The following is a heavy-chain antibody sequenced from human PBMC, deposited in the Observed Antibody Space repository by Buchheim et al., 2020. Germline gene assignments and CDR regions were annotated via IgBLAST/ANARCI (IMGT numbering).Heavy chain of an antibody. CDR1: GGSFSGYY. CDR2: INHSGST. J-gene: IGHJ6*03. Sequence: QVQLQQWGAGLLKPSETLSLTCAVYGGSFSGYYWSCIRQPPGKGLEWIGEINHSGSTNYNPSLKSRATISVDTSKNQFSLKLGSVTAADTAVYYCALETYYYYYMGVWGKGTT. CDR3: ALETYYYYYMGV. V-gene: IGHV4-34*01.